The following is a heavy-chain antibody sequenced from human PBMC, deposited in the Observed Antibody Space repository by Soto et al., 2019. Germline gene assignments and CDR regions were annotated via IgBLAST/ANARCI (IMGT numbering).Heavy chain of an antibody. V-gene: IGHV3-64*01. J-gene: IGHJ4*02. Sequence: EVQLAESGGNMVQPGGSLRLSCVASGFTFNSYDMHWVRQAPGKGLEYVSSISSNGGTTYYGNSVKGRFTISRDNSKNTMYIQMGSLRPEDMAVYYCVSRVSGNYDYWGQGTLVTVSS. D-gene: IGHD1-7*01. CDR1: GFTFNSYD. CDR2: ISSNGGTT. CDR3: VSRVSGNYDY.